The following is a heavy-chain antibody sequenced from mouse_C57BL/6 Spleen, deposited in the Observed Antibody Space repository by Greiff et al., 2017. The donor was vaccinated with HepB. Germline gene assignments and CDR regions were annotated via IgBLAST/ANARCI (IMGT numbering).Heavy chain of an antibody. V-gene: IGHV1-64*01. J-gene: IGHJ2*01. Sequence: VKLMESGAELVKPGASVKLSCKASGYTFTSYWMHWVKQRPGQGLEWIGMIHPNSGSTNYNEKFKSKATLTVDKSSSTAYMQLSSLTSEDSAVYYCARWYGSSYYFDYWGQGTTLTVSS. D-gene: IGHD1-1*01. CDR3: ARWYGSSYYFDY. CDR1: GYTFTSYW. CDR2: IHPNSGST.